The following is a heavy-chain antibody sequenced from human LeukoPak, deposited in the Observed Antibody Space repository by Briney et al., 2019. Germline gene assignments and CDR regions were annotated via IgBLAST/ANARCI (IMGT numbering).Heavy chain of an antibody. Sequence: NPSETLSLTCAVSGGSISSYYWSWIRQPAGKGLEWIGRIYTSGTTNYNPSLKSRVTMSVDTSKSQFSLNLNSVTAADTAVYYCARTSPRAATFDYWGQGTLVTVSS. D-gene: IGHD2-15*01. J-gene: IGHJ4*02. CDR2: IYTSGTT. V-gene: IGHV4-4*07. CDR3: ARTSPRAATFDY. CDR1: GGSISSYY.